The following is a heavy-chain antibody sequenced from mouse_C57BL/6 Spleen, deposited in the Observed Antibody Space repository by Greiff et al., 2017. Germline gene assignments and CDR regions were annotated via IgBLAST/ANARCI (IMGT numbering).Heavy chain of an antibody. J-gene: IGHJ1*03. CDR3: ARESSYYDDDGWYFDV. V-gene: IGHV5-4*01. D-gene: IGHD2-4*01. Sequence: EVMLVESGGGLVKPGGSLKLSCAASGFTFSSYAMSWVRQTPEKRLEWVATISDGGSYTYYPDNVKGRFTISRDNAKNNLNLQRSHLKSEDTAMYYCARESSYYDDDGWYFDVWGTGTTVTVSS. CDR2: ISDGGSYT. CDR1: GFTFSSYA.